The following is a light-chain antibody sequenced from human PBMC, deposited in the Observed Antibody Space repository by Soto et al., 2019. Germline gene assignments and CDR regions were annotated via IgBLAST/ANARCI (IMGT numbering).Light chain of an antibody. V-gene: IGLV3-1*01. CDR1: ELGDKY. Sequence: SYELTQPPSVSVSPGQTASITCSGGELGDKYACWYQQKPGQSPVLVIYQHSKRPSGIPERFSGSNSGNTATLTISGTQAMDEADYYCQAWDSSTAVFGGGTQLTVL. J-gene: IGLJ2*01. CDR2: QHS. CDR3: QAWDSSTAV.